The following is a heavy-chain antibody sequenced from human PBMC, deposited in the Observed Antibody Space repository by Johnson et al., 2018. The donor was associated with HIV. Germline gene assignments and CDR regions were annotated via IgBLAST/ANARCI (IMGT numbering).Heavy chain of an antibody. Sequence: QVQLVESGGGLVKPGGSLRLSCAASGFTFSDYYMSWIRQAPGKGLEWVSYISSSGSTIYYVDSVKGRFTIFRDNAKNSLFLQMNSLRAEDTAVYYCARAPEVWELRHPGTFDVWGQGTLVTVSS. V-gene: IGHV3-11*01. J-gene: IGHJ3*01. D-gene: IGHD3-3*01. CDR3: ARAPEVWELRHPGTFDV. CDR2: ISSSGSTI. CDR1: GFTFSDYY.